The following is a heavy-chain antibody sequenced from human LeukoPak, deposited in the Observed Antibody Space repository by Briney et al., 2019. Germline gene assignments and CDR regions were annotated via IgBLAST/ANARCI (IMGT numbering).Heavy chain of an antibody. Sequence: SETLSLTCTVSGGSISSYYWSWIRQPPGKGLEWIGYIYYSGSTNYNPSLKSRVTISVDTSKNQFSLKLNSVTAADTAVYYCARALLSPWGYYFDYWGQGTLVTVSS. V-gene: IGHV4-59*01. J-gene: IGHJ4*02. D-gene: IGHD7-27*01. CDR3: ARALLSPWGYYFDY. CDR1: GGSISSYY. CDR2: IYYSGST.